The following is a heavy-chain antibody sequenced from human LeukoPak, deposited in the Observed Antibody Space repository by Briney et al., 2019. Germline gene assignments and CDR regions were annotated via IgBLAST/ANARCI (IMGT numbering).Heavy chain of an antibody. J-gene: IGHJ4*02. CDR3: ARQSGPYTSSWFDY. V-gene: IGHV4-59*08. Sequence: SETLSLTCTVSGGSISSYYWSWIRQPPGKGLEWIGYIYYSGSTNYNPSLKSRLTISVDTSKSQFSLKLSSVTAADTAVYYCARQSGPYTSSWFDYWGQGTLVTVSS. CDR1: GGSISSYY. CDR2: IYYSGST. D-gene: IGHD6-13*01.